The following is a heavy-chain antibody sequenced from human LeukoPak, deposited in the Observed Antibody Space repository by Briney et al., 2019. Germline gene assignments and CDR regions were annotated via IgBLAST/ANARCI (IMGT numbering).Heavy chain of an antibody. Sequence: ASVKVSCKASGGTFSSYAISWVRQAPGQGLEWMGGIIPIFGTANYAQKFQGRVTITSDESTSTAYMELGSLRSEDTAVYYCARVPSDIVVVPAAILPDYYYYMDVWGKGTTVTVSS. CDR3: ARVPSDIVVVPAAILPDYYYYMDV. V-gene: IGHV1-69*13. CDR1: GGTFSSYA. D-gene: IGHD2-2*02. J-gene: IGHJ6*03. CDR2: IIPIFGTA.